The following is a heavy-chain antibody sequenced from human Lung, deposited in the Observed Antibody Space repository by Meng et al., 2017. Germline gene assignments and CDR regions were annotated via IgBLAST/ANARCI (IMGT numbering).Heavy chain of an antibody. D-gene: IGHD6-19*01. J-gene: IGHJ4*02. Sequence: GRLEGSGPGRVKPGGTLSLTCVVSGGSISSIDWWSWVRQPPGKGLEWIGEIYHGGDTNYNPSLKSRVTIAIDRSKNQFSLKLSSVTAADTAVYYCASWIYSCGWQWGQGTLVTVSS. CDR1: GGSISSIDW. V-gene: IGHV4/OR15-8*02. CDR3: ASWIYSCGWQ. CDR2: IYHGGDT.